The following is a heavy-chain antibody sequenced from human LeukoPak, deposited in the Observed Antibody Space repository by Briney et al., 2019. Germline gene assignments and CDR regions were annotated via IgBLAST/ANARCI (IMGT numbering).Heavy chain of an antibody. CDR2: INHSGST. J-gene: IGHJ4*02. Sequence: PSETLSLTCAVYGGSFSGYYWSWIRQPPGKGLEWIGEINHSGSTNYNPSLKSRVTISVDTSKNQFSLKLSSVTAADTAVSYCARISRDYVWGSYRYRNWDRFDYWGQGSLVTVSS. CDR3: ARISRDYVWGSYRYRNWDRFDY. V-gene: IGHV4-34*01. CDR1: GGSFSGYY. D-gene: IGHD3-16*02.